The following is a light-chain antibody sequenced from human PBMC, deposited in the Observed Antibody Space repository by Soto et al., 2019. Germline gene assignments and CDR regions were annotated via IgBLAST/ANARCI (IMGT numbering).Light chain of an antibody. V-gene: IGKV3-15*01. J-gene: IGKJ1*01. CDR2: DAS. CDR3: QQYNNWKT. CDR1: QSVSRD. Sequence: VVMTQSPATLSVSPGERATLSCRASQSVSRDLAWYQLKPGQAPRLLIFDASTRDTGIPARFSGSGSGTEFSLTISSLQSEDVAVYYCQQYNNWKTFGQGTKVELK.